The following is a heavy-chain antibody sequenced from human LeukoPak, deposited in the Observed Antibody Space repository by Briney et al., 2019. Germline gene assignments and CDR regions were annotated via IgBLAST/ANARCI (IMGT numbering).Heavy chain of an antibody. CDR2: ISYDGSNK. D-gene: IGHD2-2*02. CDR3: AREIVPAAIPGDAFDI. V-gene: IGHV3-30*03. Sequence: GGSLRLSCAASGFTFGSYGMHWVRQAPGKGLEWVAVISYDGSNKYYADSVKGRFTISRDNSKNTLYLQMNSLRAEDTAVYYCAREIVPAAIPGDAFDIWGQGTMVTVSS. CDR1: GFTFGSYG. J-gene: IGHJ3*02.